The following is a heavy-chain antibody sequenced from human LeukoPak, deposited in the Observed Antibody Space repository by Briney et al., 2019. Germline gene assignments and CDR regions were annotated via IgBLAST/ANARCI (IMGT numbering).Heavy chain of an antibody. J-gene: IGHJ4*02. CDR3: ARDYSSSWYYFDY. D-gene: IGHD6-13*01. V-gene: IGHV3-7*01. CDR2: IKQDGSEK. Sequence: PGGSLRFSCAASGFTFSSYWMSWVRQAPGKGLEWVANIKQDGSEKYYVDSVKGRFTISRDNAKNSLYLQMNSLRAEDTAVYYCARDYSSSWYYFDYWGQGTLVTVSS. CDR1: GFTFSSYW.